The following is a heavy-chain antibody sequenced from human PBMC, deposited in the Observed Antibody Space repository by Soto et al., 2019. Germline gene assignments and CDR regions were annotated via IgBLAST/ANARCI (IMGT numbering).Heavy chain of an antibody. CDR3: AKGGDNYGFLVDS. Sequence: EVQLLESGGGLVQPGGSLRLSCAASGLTFSTYAMSWVRQAPGKGLEWVSTIDNSGGITYYADSVKCRFTISRYNSKKTLYLQMNSLRVEDTAVYSCAKGGDNYGFLVDSWGEGTQVTVSS. CDR1: GLTFSTYA. D-gene: IGHD5-18*01. CDR2: IDNSGGIT. V-gene: IGHV3-23*05. J-gene: IGHJ4*02.